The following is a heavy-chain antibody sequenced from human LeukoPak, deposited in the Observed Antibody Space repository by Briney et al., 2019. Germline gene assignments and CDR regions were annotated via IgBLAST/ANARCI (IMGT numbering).Heavy chain of an antibody. CDR2: INHRGST. Sequence: PSETLSLTCAVYGVSFSFYSWTWIRQPPGKGLEWIGEINHRGSTDYNSSLKSRVTISVDTSKNQFSLMLSSVTAADTAVYYCARGETARLPYFSYWGQGTLVTVSS. D-gene: IGHD6-6*01. V-gene: IGHV4-34*01. CDR3: ARGETARLPYFSY. CDR1: GVSFSFYS. J-gene: IGHJ4*02.